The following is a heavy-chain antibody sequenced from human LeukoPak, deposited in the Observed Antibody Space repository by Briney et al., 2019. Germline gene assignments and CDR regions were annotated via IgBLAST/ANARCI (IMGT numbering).Heavy chain of an antibody. CDR1: GGSMNQYY. CDR3: ARGGSSGWNYYYYYMDI. Sequence: SETLSLTCTVSGGSMNQYYWSWIRQPPGKGLEWIGYIYYSGSTNYNPSLKSRVTISVDTSKNQFSLKLSSVTAADTAVYYCARGGSSGWNYYYYYMDIWGKGTTVTVSS. D-gene: IGHD6-19*01. J-gene: IGHJ6*03. V-gene: IGHV4-59*01. CDR2: IYYSGST.